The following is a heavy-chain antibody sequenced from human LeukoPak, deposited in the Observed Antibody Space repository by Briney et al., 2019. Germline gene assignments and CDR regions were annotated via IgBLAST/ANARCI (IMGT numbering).Heavy chain of an antibody. V-gene: IGHV4-39*01. CDR1: GGSISSSSYY. D-gene: IGHD2/OR15-2a*01. CDR2: THYSGST. CDR3: ARHGEGAIVTSYYYAMDV. Sequence: SETLSLTCTVSGGSISSSSYYWGWIRPPPEKGLEWIGSTHYSGSTYYNASLKSRVTISVDTSKIQFSLRLTSVTAADTAVYYCARHGEGAIVTSYYYAMDVWGRGTTVTVSS. J-gene: IGHJ6*02.